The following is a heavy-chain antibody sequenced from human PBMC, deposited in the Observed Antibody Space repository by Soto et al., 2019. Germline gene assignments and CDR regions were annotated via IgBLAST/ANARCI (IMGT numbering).Heavy chain of an antibody. Sequence: GESLKISCKGSGYSFTSYWIGWVRQMPGKGLEWMGIIYPGDSDTRYSPSFQGQVTISADKSISTAYLQWSSLKASDTAMYYCARRRAYYYDSSGYYEWDYWGQGTLVTVPQ. CDR1: GYSFTSYW. D-gene: IGHD3-22*01. V-gene: IGHV5-51*01. CDR3: ARRRAYYYDSSGYYEWDY. J-gene: IGHJ4*02. CDR2: IYPGDSDT.